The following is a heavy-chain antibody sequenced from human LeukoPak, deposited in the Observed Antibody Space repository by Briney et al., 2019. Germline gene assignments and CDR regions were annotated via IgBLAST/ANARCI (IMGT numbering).Heavy chain of an antibody. V-gene: IGHV1-2*04. J-gene: IGHJ6*02. D-gene: IGHD3-22*01. CDR3: ARAYYYDSSGYSGMDV. Sequence: NPNSGGTNYAQKFQGWVTMTRDTSISTAYMELSRLRSNDTAVYYCARAYYYDSSGYSGMDVWGQGTTVTVSS. CDR2: NPNSGGT.